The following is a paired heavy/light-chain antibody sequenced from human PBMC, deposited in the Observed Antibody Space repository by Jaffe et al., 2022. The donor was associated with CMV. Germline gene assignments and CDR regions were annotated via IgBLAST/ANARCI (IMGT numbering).Light chain of an antibody. CDR3: MQGLQTSPLT. CDR2: LGS. J-gene: IGKJ4*01. Sequence: DIVMTQSPLSLPVTPGEPASISCRSSQSLLHSDGHNYLDWYLQKPGQSPQLLIYLGSNRASGVPDRFSGSGSGTDFTLQISRVEADDVGVYYCMQGLQTSPLTFGGGTKVEIK. V-gene: IGKV2-28*01. CDR1: QSLLHSDGHNY.
Heavy chain of an antibody. CDR1: GFTFSDYY. Sequence: QVQLVESGGGLVKPGESLRLSCAASGFTFSDYYMSWIRQAPGRGLEWVSYMSSSGSATYYADSVKGRFTISRDNAKRSLNLQMNSLRGEDTGVYYCARGPARYRYHYYYGMDVWGQGTTVTVSS. CDR2: MSSSGSAT. CDR3: ARGPARYRYHYYYGMDV. D-gene: IGHD2-2*01. V-gene: IGHV3-11*01. J-gene: IGHJ6*02.